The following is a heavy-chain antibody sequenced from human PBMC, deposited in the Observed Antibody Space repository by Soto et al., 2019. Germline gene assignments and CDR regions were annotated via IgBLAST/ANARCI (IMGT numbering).Heavy chain of an antibody. D-gene: IGHD5-18*01. CDR3: ARDGMVYGRGYSYGGYGMDV. CDR2: IYHSGST. V-gene: IGHV4-4*02. J-gene: IGHJ6*02. Sequence: QVQLQESGPGLVKPSGTLSLACAVSGGSISSSNWWSWVRQPPGKGLEWIGEIYHSGSTNYNPSLKSRVTISVDKSKNQFSLKLSSVTAADTAVYYCARDGMVYGRGYSYGGYGMDVWGRGTTVTVSS. CDR1: GGSISSSNW.